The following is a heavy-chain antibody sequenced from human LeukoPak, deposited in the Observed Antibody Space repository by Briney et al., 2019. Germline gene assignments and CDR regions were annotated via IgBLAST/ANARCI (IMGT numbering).Heavy chain of an antibody. CDR2: IYYSGST. CDR1: GGSISSGGYY. Sequence: SQTLSLTCTVSGGSISSGGYYWSWIRQPPGEGLEWIGYIYYSGSTYYHPSLKSRVTISLDASKNQFSLKLSSVTAADTAVYYCARVTTVTTSFHFDYWGQGTLVTVSS. D-gene: IGHD4-17*01. V-gene: IGHV4-30-4*01. CDR3: ARVTTVTTSFHFDY. J-gene: IGHJ4*02.